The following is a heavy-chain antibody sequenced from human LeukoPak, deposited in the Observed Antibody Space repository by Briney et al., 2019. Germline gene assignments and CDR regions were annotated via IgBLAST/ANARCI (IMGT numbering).Heavy chain of an antibody. CDR2: ISLAGQT. CDR3: SRESGPFCPFGY. J-gene: IGHJ4*02. CDR1: GGSISGTNW. D-gene: IGHD1-26*01. V-gene: IGHV4/OR15-8*02. Sequence: SETLSLTCGVSGGSISGTNWWSWVRQPPGQGLEWIGEISLAGQTNFNPSLNGRVTTSLDKSSNQLSLHLTSVTAADTATYFCSRESGPFCPFGYWGQGTLVIVSS.